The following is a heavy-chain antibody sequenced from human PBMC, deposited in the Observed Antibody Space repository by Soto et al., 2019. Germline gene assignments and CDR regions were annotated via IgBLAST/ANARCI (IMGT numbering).Heavy chain of an antibody. CDR3: ARGAIVAVPAALSSYHDYTNYRFES. Sequence: QVQLAQSGAEMTKPGSSVKVSCRASGGSFSDFAFSWVRQAPGQGLEWMGGIIPMFAATKYAQRLQDRVTITADESTNTVYLALNSLTSEDTAIYYCARGAIVAVPAALSSYHDYTNYRFESWGQGTLVTVSS. CDR2: IIPMFAAT. D-gene: IGHD2-15*01. J-gene: IGHJ4*02. V-gene: IGHV1-69*01. CDR1: GGSFSDFA.